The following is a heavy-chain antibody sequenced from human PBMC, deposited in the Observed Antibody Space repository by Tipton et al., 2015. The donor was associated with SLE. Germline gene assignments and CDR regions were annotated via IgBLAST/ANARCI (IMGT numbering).Heavy chain of an antibody. V-gene: IGHV4-30-4*01. CDR2: IYYSGST. J-gene: IGHJ1*01. CDR3: ARVWVWYGGRHFQH. CDR1: GGSISSGDYY. Sequence: TLSLTCTVSGGSISSGDYYWSWIRQPPGKGLEWIGYIYYSGSTYYNPSLKSRVTISVDTSKNQFSLKLSSVTAADTAVYYCARVWVWYGGRHFQHWGQGTLVTVSS. D-gene: IGHD2-15*01.